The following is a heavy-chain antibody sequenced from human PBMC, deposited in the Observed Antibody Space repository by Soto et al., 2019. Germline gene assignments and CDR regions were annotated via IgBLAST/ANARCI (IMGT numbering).Heavy chain of an antibody. CDR2: ISYDGSNR. J-gene: IGHJ6*02. Sequence: QVQLVESGGGVVQPGRSLRLSCAASGFTFSNFGIHCVRQAPGKGLEWVAVISYDGSNRYYGDSVKGRFTISRDNSKNTLYLQMNSLRAEDTAVYYCAKDVYSRYDQRGDYYGMDVWGQGTMVTVSS. CDR3: AKDVYSRYDQRGDYYGMDV. D-gene: IGHD5-12*01. CDR1: GFTFSNFG. V-gene: IGHV3-30*18.